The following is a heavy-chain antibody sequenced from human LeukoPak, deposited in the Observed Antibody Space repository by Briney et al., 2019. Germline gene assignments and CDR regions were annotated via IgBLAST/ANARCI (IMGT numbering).Heavy chain of an antibody. CDR3: AREGYSYGFDY. Sequence: GGSLRLSCAASGFTFSSYSMNWVRQAPGKGLEWVSSISSGSSYIYYADSVNGRFTISRDNAKNSLYLQMNSLRAEDTAVYYCAREGYSYGFDYWGQGTLVTVSS. J-gene: IGHJ4*02. D-gene: IGHD5-18*01. CDR1: GFTFSSYS. CDR2: ISSGSSYI. V-gene: IGHV3-21*01.